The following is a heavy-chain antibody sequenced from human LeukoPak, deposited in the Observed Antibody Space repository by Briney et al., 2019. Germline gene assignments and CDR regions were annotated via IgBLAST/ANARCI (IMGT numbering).Heavy chain of an antibody. J-gene: IGHJ4*02. CDR1: GFTLSSYA. V-gene: IGHV3-23*01. D-gene: IGHD4-17*01. Sequence: GGSLRLSCAASGFTLSSYAMSWVRQAPGKGLEWVSAISSSGGSTYYADSVKGRFTISRDNSKNTLYLQMNSLRAEDTAVYYCAKDMALPMTTVTTSEDYWGQGTLVTVSS. CDR2: ISSSGGST. CDR3: AKDMALPMTTVTTSEDY.